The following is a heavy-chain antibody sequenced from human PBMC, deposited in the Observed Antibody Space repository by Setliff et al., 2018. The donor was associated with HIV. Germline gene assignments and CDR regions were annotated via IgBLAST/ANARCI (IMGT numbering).Heavy chain of an antibody. D-gene: IGHD2-8*01. J-gene: IGHJ6*02. CDR3: ARGRSCESDWCWLYYNYYYGMDV. CDR1: GYSISSGYY. Sequence: SETLSLTCTVSGYSISSGYYWGWIRQPPGKGLEWIGSIYHSGSTYTSSLKSRVTISLDTSKKQLSLKVTSVTAADTAIYYCARGRSCESDWCWLYYNYYYGMDVWAQGTAVTVSS. CDR2: IYHSGST. V-gene: IGHV4-38-2*02.